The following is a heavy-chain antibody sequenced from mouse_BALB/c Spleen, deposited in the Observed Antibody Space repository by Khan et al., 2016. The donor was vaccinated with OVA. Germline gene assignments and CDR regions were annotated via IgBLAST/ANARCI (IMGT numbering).Heavy chain of an antibody. CDR3: ARIGTTSLDY. Sequence: QVQLQQPGTELARPGASVKLSCKASGYTFTDYYITWVKQRTGQDLEWIGEIFPRSGNTYFNEKFKVKATLTADQSSNTAYLQLSSLTSADSAVYSCARIGTTSLDYWDQGTSLSVAS. J-gene: IGHJ2*02. CDR1: GYTFTDYY. V-gene: IGHV1-77*01. D-gene: IGHD2-14*01. CDR2: IFPRSGNT.